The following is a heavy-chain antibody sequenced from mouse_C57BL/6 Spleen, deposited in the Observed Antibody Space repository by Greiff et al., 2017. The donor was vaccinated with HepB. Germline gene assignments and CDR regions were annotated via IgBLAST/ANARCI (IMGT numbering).Heavy chain of an antibody. J-gene: IGHJ2*01. CDR2: IYPSDSET. D-gene: IGHD1-1*01. V-gene: IGHV1-61*01. Sequence: QVQLQQPGAELVRPGSSVKLSCKASGYTFTSYWMDWVKQRPGQGLEWIGNIYPSDSETHYNQKFKDKATLTVDKSSSTAYMQLSSLTSEDSAVYYCARHYYGSSYFDYWGQGTTLTVSS. CDR3: ARHYYGSSYFDY. CDR1: GYTFTSYW.